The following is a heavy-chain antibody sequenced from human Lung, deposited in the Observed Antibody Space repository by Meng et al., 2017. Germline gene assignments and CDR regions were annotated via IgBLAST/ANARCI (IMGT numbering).Heavy chain of an antibody. CDR3: ARGPTTMAHDFDY. CDR2: IDHSGIT. J-gene: IGHJ4*02. D-gene: IGHD4-11*01. Sequence: QLLSGAEHLSLLPPTLRHTACSSGASLSYYYWSWIRQPPGKGLEWIGEIDHSGITNYNPSLESRATISVDTSQNNLSLKLSSVTAADSAVYYCARGPTTMAHDFDYWGQGTLVTVAS. CDR1: GASLSYYY. V-gene: IGHV4-34*01.